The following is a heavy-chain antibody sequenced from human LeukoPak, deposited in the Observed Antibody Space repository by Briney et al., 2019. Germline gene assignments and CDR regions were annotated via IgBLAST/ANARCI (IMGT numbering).Heavy chain of an antibody. CDR1: GFTFSSPE. V-gene: IGHV3-48*03. D-gene: IGHD2-2*01. J-gene: IGHJ4*02. CDR2: ISSSGSTI. CDR3: ARSGYLAPDY. Sequence: QPGGSLRLSCAACGFTFSSPEMHWLRQAPGKGLEWVSYISSSGSTIYYADSVKGRFTVSRDNAKNSLYLRTNSLRAEDTAVYYWARSGYLAPDYWGQGTLVTVSS.